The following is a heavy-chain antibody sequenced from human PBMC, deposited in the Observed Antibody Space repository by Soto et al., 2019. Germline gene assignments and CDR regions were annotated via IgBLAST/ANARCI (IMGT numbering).Heavy chain of an antibody. V-gene: IGHV1-24*01. CDR1: GYTLTELS. D-gene: IGHD1-26*01. CDR3: ATDHPRWGHDAFDI. Sequence: ASVKVSCKVSGYTLTELSMHWVRQAPGKGLEWMGGFDPEDGETIYAQKFQGRVTMTEDTSTDTAYMELSSLRSEDTAVYFCATDHPRWGHDAFDIWGQGTMVTVSS. CDR2: FDPEDGET. J-gene: IGHJ3*02.